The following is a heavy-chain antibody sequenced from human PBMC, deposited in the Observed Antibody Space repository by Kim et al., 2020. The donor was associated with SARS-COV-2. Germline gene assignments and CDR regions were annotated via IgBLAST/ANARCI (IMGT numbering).Heavy chain of an antibody. J-gene: IGHJ6*02. V-gene: IGHV3-30*18. CDR2: TSYDERDK. D-gene: IGHD1-26*01. CDR3: AKGVGVTIYYAMEV. CDR1: GFSFSSYG. Sequence: GGSLRLSCEASGFSFSSYGMHWVRQAPGKGLEWVAVTSYDERDKNYGDSVKGRFTISRDNSKSTLYLEMNSLREDDTAVYYCAKGVGVTIYYAMEVWGQGTTVTVS.